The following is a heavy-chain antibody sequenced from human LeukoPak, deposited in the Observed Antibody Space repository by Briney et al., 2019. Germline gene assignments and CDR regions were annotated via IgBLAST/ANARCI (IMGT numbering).Heavy chain of an antibody. Sequence: SETLSLTCAVYGGSFSGYCWSWVRQPPGKGLEWIGEIHHSGITNYNPSLKSRVTISVDTSKNQSSLRLSSVTAADTAVYYCARDQPYCSSTSCSDAFDIWGQGTMVAVSS. V-gene: IGHV4-34*01. CDR3: ARDQPYCSSTSCSDAFDI. J-gene: IGHJ3*02. CDR2: IHHSGIT. CDR1: GGSFSGYC. D-gene: IGHD2-2*01.